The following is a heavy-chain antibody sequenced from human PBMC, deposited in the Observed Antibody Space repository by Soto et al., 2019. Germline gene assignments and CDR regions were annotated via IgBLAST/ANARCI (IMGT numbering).Heavy chain of an antibody. CDR2: IYYSGST. V-gene: IGHV4-39*01. Sequence: QLQLQESGPGLVKPSETLSLTCTVSGGSISSSSYYWGWIRQPPGKGLEWIGSIYYSGSTYYNPSLKSRVTISVDTSKNQFSLKLSSVTAADTAVYYCARHTGEWYFDLWGRGTLVTVSS. CDR3: ARHTGEWYFDL. CDR1: GGSISSSSYY. D-gene: IGHD4-17*01. J-gene: IGHJ2*01.